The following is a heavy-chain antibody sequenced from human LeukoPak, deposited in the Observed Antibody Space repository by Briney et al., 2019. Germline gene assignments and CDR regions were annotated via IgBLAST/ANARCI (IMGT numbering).Heavy chain of an antibody. D-gene: IGHD3-3*01. CDR3: AKRLSFGVAIGDFDY. J-gene: IGHJ4*02. CDR1: GFTFSNYA. V-gene: IGHV3-23*01. Sequence: GGSLRLSCAASGFTFSNYAMSWGGPAPGKGLDWVSAISGSSESTYYAYPVRGRFTISGDSSMETLYLQMNSLRAEDTATYFCAKRLSFGVAIGDFDYWGQGTLVTVSS. CDR2: ISGSSEST.